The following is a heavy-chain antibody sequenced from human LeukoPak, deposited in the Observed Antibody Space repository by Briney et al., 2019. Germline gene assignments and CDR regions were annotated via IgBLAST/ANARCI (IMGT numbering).Heavy chain of an antibody. D-gene: IGHD3-10*01. J-gene: IGHJ4*02. V-gene: IGHV4-30-2*01. Sequence: SQTLSLTCAVSGGSISSGGYSWRWIRQPPGKGLEWIGYIYHSGSTYYNPSLKSRVTISVDRSKNQFSLKLSSVTAADTAVYYCARVVRDYFDYWGQGTLVTVSS. CDR2: IYHSGST. CDR3: ARVVRDYFDY. CDR1: GGSISSGGYS.